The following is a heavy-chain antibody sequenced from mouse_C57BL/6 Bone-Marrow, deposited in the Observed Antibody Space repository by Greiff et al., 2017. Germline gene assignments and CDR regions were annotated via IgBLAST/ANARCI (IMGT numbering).Heavy chain of an antibody. Sequence: EVKLMESGEGLVKPGGSLKLSCAASGFTFSSYAMSWVRQTPEKRLEWVAYISSGGDYIYYADPVKGRFTISRDNARNTLYLQMSSLKSEDTAMYYCTRTYYPLRDYYAMDYWGQGTSVTVSS. CDR3: TRTYYPLRDYYAMDY. V-gene: IGHV5-9-1*02. CDR2: ISSGGDYI. D-gene: IGHD2-10*01. CDR1: GFTFSSYA. J-gene: IGHJ4*01.